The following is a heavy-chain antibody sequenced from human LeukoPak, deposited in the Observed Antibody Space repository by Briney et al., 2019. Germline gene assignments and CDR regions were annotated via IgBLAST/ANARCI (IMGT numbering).Heavy chain of an antibody. D-gene: IGHD4-11*01. CDR2: INPNTGGT. CDR1: GYTFTGYY. Sequence: ASVKVSCKASGYTFTGYYMHWVRQAPGQGLEYMGWINPNTGGTNYAQKFQGRVTMTRDTSISTAYMEPSRLRSDDTAAYYCATGFHDYSNHGPFFDYWGQGTLVTVSS. V-gene: IGHV1-2*02. J-gene: IGHJ4*02. CDR3: ATGFHDYSNHGPFFDY.